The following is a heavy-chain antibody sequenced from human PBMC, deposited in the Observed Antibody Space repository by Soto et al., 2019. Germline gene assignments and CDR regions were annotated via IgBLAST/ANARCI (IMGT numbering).Heavy chain of an antibody. J-gene: IGHJ3*02. CDR2: ISGCGGST. D-gene: IGHD3-3*01. CDR3: AKVASRFWSGYDAFDI. V-gene: IGHV3-23*01. Sequence: GGSLRLSCAASGFTFSSYAMSWVRQAPGKGLEWVSAISGCGGSTYYADSVKGRFTISRDNSKNTLYLQMNSLRAEDTAVYYCAKVASRFWSGYDAFDIWGQGTMVTVSS. CDR1: GFTFSSYA.